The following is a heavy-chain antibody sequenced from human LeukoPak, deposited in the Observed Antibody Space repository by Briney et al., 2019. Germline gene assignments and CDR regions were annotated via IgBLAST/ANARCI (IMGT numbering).Heavy chain of an antibody. V-gene: IGHV3-48*04. CDR1: GFTFGSYW. J-gene: IGHJ6*03. CDR2: ISRSGSTK. D-gene: IGHD2-15*01. Sequence: PGGSLRLSCAASGFTFGSYWMSWVRQAPGKGLEWVSSISRSGSTKYYADSVKGRFTISRDNAKNSLFLQMNSLRAEDTAVYYCARVLRYCSGGNCYSGGLGYMDVWGKGTTVTISS. CDR3: ARVLRYCSGGNCYSGGLGYMDV.